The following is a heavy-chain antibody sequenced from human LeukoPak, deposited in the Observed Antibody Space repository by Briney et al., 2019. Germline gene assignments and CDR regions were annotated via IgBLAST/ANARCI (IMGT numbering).Heavy chain of an antibody. D-gene: IGHD1/OR15-1a*01. CDR1: GFAFSNYY. CDR2: ISPDSTST. J-gene: IGHJ4*02. CDR3: ARSGNNFDY. Sequence: PGGSLRLSCAASGFAFSNYYMSWIRQAPGKGLEWVSYISPDSTSTDFADSVKGRFTISRDDAKNSLYLQMNSLRAEDTAVYYCARSGNNFDYWGQGTLVTVSS. V-gene: IGHV3-11*06.